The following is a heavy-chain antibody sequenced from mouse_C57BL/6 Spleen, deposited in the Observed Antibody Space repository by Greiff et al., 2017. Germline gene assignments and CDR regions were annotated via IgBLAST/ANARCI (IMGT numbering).Heavy chain of an antibody. Sequence: QVQLQQPGAELVKPGASVKLSCKASGYTFTSYWMQWVKQRPGQGLEWIGEIDPSDSYTNYNQKFKGKATLTVDTSSSTAYMQLSSLTSEDSAVYYCARLMKYGKYSYWGQGTTLTVSS. CDR2: IDPSDSYT. D-gene: IGHD2-1*01. J-gene: IGHJ2*01. CDR3: ARLMKYGKYSY. V-gene: IGHV1-50*01. CDR1: GYTFTSYW.